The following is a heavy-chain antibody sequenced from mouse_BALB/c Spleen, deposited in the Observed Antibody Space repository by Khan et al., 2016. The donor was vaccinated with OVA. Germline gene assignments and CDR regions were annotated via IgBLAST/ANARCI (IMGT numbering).Heavy chain of an antibody. CDR1: GYTFTNYG. CDR2: INTYTGEP. J-gene: IGHJ1*01. Sequence: QVQLQQSGPELKKPGETVKISCKASGYTFTNYGMNWVEQAPGKGLKWMGWINTYTGEPTYADDFQGRFAFSLETSASTAYLQISNLKNEDTATYFCASGGYWYFDVWGAGTTVTVSS. V-gene: IGHV9-3-1*01. CDR3: ASGGYWYFDV. D-gene: IGHD1-1*02.